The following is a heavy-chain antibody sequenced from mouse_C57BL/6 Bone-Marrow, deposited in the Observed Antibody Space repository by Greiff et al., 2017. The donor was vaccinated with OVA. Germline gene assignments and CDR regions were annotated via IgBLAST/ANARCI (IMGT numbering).Heavy chain of an antibody. CDR1: GFNIKDDY. J-gene: IGHJ1*03. V-gene: IGHV14-4*01. Sequence: EVQLQQSGAELVRPGASVKLSCTASGFNIKDDYMHWVKQRPEQGLEWIGWIDPENGDTEYASKFQGKATITADTSSNTAYLQLSSLTSEDTAVYYCTTGTTVVAGDFDVWGTGTTVTVSS. D-gene: IGHD1-1*01. CDR2: IDPENGDT. CDR3: TTGTTVVAGDFDV.